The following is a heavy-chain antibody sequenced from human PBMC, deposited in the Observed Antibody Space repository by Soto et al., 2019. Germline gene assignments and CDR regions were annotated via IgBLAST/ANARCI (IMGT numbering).Heavy chain of an antibody. CDR2: ISYDGRNK. CDR3: AKDLDCSSTSCPTLAYYCYGMDV. Sequence: PVGSLSLSCAASGFTFSSYGMHWVRQAPGRGLEWVAVISYDGRNKYYADSVKGRFTISRDNSKNTLYLQMNSLRAEDTAVYYCAKDLDCSSTSCPTLAYYCYGMDVWGQGTTVTVSS. V-gene: IGHV3-30*18. D-gene: IGHD2-2*01. J-gene: IGHJ6*02. CDR1: GFTFSSYG.